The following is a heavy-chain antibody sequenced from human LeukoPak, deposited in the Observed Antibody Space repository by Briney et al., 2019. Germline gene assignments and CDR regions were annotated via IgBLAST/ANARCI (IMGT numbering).Heavy chain of an antibody. CDR3: ARQGIVAPRDYFDY. V-gene: IGHV5-51*01. Sequence: GASLQISCKGSGYIFTSYWIGWVRQLPGKGLEWMGIIYPGDSDTRYSPSFQGQVTISADKSISTAYLQWSSLKASDTAMYYCARQGIVAPRDYFDYWGQGTLVTVSS. CDR1: GYIFTSYW. CDR2: IYPGDSDT. D-gene: IGHD1-26*01. J-gene: IGHJ4*02.